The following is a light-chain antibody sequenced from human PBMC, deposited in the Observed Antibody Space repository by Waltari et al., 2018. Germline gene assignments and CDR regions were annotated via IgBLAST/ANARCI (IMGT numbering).Light chain of an antibody. V-gene: IGLV2-23*01. CDR1: SSDVGSYNL. Sequence: QSALTQPASVSGSPGQSITISCTGTSSDVGSYNLVSWYQQHPGKAPKLMIYEGSKRPSGVSNRVSGSKSGNTASLTISVLQAEDEADYYCCSYAGSFVVFGGGTKLTVL. CDR2: EGS. CDR3: CSYAGSFVV. J-gene: IGLJ2*01.